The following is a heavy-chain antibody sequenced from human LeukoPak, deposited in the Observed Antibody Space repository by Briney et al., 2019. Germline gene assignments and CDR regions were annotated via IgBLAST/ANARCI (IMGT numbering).Heavy chain of an antibody. CDR1: GYSFTSYW. Sequence: GESLKISCKGSGYSFTSYWIGWVRQMPGKGLEGMGIIYPGDSDTRYSPSFQGQVTISADKSISTAYLQWSSLKASDTAMYYCARQRSLSVRGSYSDYWGQGTLVTVSS. CDR2: IYPGDSDT. J-gene: IGHJ4*02. CDR3: ARQRSLSVRGSYSDY. D-gene: IGHD1-26*01. V-gene: IGHV5-51*01.